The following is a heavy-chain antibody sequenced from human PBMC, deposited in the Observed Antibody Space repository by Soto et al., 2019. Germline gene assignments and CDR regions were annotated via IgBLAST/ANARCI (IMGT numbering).Heavy chain of an antibody. CDR1: GYSFTTNW. CDR3: ARHSGVAEDGTD. D-gene: IGHD6-13*01. J-gene: IGHJ1*01. Sequence: PGESLKISCKSSGYSFTTNWIGWVRQMPGKGLEWMGVIYPGDSDTRYSPSFQGQVAISADKSINTAYLQWSSLKASDTAMYYCARHSGVAEDGTDWGQGTLVTVS. CDR2: IYPGDSDT. V-gene: IGHV5-51*01.